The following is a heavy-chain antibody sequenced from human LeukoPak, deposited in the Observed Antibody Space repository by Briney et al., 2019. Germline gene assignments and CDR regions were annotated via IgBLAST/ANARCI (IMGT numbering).Heavy chain of an antibody. D-gene: IGHD5-18*01. J-gene: IGHJ6*02. CDR1: GGTFSSYA. CDR3: ARAFDVDTAMVTEGMDV. Sequence: ASVKVSCKASGGTFSSYAISWVRQAPGQGLEWMGRIIPILGIANYAQKFQGRVTITADKSTSTAYMELSSLRSEDTAVYYCARAFDVDTAMVTEGMDVWGQGTTVTVSS. V-gene: IGHV1-69*04. CDR2: IIPILGIA.